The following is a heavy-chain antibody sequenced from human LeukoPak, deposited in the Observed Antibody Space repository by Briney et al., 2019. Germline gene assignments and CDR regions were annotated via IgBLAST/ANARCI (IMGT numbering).Heavy chain of an antibody. CDR2: IYPGDSDT. CDR1: GYSFTTYW. J-gene: IGHJ5*02. CDR3: ARHGYDSSGINWFDP. Sequence: GESLKISCKGSGYSFTTYWIGWVRQMPGKGLEWMGIIYPGDSDTRYSPSFQGQVTISADKSISTAYLLWSSLKASDTAMYYCARHGYDSSGINWFDPWGQGTLVTVSS. D-gene: IGHD3-22*01. V-gene: IGHV5-51*01.